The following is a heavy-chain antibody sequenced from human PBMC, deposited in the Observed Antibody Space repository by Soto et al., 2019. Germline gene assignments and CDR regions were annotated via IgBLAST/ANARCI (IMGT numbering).Heavy chain of an antibody. J-gene: IGHJ4*02. CDR3: ARGLHSLFDY. CDR2: IWYDGNNK. Sequence: GGSLRLSCAASGFTFSNYGRHWVRQAPGKGLEWVAVIWYDGNNKYYADSVKGRFTISRDNSNNTLYVQMTSLRAEDTAVYYCARGLHSLFDYWGQGTLVTVSS. V-gene: IGHV3-33*01. D-gene: IGHD2-21*01. CDR1: GFTFSNYG.